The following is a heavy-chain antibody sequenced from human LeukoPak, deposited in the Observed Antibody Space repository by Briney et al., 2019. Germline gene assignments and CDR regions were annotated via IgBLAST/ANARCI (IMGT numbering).Heavy chain of an antibody. J-gene: IGHJ4*02. V-gene: IGHV4-39*01. CDR2: IYYSGST. D-gene: IGHD5-18*01. CDR1: GGSISSSSYY. Sequence: PSETLSLTCTVSGGSISSSSYYWGWIRQPPGKGLERIGSIYYSGSTYYNPSLKSRVTISVDTSKNQFSLKLSSVTAADTAVYYCARQRGGYSYGYFDYWGQGTLVTVSS. CDR3: ARQRGGYSYGYFDY.